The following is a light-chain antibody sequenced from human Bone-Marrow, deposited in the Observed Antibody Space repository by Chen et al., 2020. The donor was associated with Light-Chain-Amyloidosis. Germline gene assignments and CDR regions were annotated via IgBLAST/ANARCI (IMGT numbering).Light chain of an antibody. CDR2: GAS. J-gene: IGKJ1*01. V-gene: IGKV3-15*01. Sequence: EIVMTQSPATLSVSPGERATLSCRASQSVSSNLAWYQQKPGQAPRLLIYGASTRASGIPAMVRGSGAGTEFTITISSLQSEDFAVYDCQQYNNWPPWTCGQGTKVEIK. CDR1: QSVSSN. CDR3: QQYNNWPPWT.